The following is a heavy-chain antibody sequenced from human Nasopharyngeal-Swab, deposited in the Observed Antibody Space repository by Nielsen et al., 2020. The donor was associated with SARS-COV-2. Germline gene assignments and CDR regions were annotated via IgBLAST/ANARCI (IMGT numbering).Heavy chain of an antibody. CDR2: ISYDGSNK. Sequence: GESLKISCAASGFTFSSYAMHWVRQAPGKGLEWVAVISYDGSNKYYADSVKGRLTISRDNSKNTLYLQMNSLRAEDTAVYYCAREARLYQLPRPNNWFDPWGQGTLVTVSS. CDR1: GFTFSSYA. J-gene: IGHJ5*02. CDR3: AREARLYQLPRPNNWFDP. D-gene: IGHD2-2*01. V-gene: IGHV3-30-3*01.